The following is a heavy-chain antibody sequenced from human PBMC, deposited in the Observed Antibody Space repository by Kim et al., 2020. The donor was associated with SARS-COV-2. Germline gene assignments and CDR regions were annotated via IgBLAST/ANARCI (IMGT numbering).Heavy chain of an antibody. J-gene: IGHJ4*02. CDR3: AGVIWGTYRYTDY. D-gene: IGHD3-16*02. Sequence: ASVKVSCKASGYTFTNNAISWVRQAPGQGLEWMGWINTDTGNPTYAPAFTRRFVFSVDPSVTTAYLQISSLEAEETALYYCAGVIWGTYRYTDYWGQGTLVTVAS. CDR1: GYTFTNNA. CDR2: INTDTGNP. V-gene: IGHV7-4-1*02.